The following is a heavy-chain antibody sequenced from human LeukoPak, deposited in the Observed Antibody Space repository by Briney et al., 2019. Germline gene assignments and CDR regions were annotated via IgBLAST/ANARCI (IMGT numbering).Heavy chain of an antibody. CDR1: GYSISSGYY. Sequence: SETLSLTCTVSGYSISSGYYWSWIRQPPGKGLEWIGNIFYSGSTYYSPSLKSRVTISVDTSKNQFSLKLSSVTAADTAVYYCARDGGFGELFDYWGQGTLVTVSS. D-gene: IGHD3-10*01. CDR2: IFYSGST. J-gene: IGHJ4*02. CDR3: ARDGGFGELFDY. V-gene: IGHV4-38-2*02.